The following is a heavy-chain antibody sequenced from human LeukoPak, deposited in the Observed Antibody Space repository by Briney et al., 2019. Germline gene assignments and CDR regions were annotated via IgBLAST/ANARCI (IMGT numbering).Heavy chain of an antibody. CDR3: ARDGEYSGSNYYMDV. D-gene: IGHD1-26*01. Sequence: TSETLSLTCTISGDSINVNYWSWIRQPPGKGLEWIGHIYYTGSATYNPSLMSRVAISVDTSKNQFSLNLSSVTAADTAVYYCARDGEYSGSNYYMDVWGKGTTVTVSS. J-gene: IGHJ6*03. CDR1: GDSINVNY. V-gene: IGHV4-59*01. CDR2: IYYTGSA.